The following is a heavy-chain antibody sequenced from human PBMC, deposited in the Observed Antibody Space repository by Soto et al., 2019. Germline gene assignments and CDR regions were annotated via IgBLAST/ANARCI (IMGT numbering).Heavy chain of an antibody. CDR3: ARGLPLTMDY. D-gene: IGHD2-15*01. V-gene: IGHV1-3*01. CDR2: INAGNGNT. J-gene: IGHJ4*02. Sequence: QVQLVQSGAEVKKPGASVKVSCKASGYTFTSYAMHWVRQAPGQRLEWMGWINAGNGNTKYSPRFQGRVTITRDTSASTAYMELSSLRSEDTAVFYCARGLPLTMDYWGQATLVTVSS. CDR1: GYTFTSYA.